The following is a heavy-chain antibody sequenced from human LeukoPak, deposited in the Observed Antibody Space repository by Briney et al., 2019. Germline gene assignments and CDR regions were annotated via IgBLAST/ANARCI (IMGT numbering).Heavy chain of an antibody. CDR1: GFTFSSCA. J-gene: IGHJ5*02. CDR2: ISDSGGST. CDR3: ARAVDFWSGYPQPNWFDP. V-gene: IGHV3-23*01. Sequence: GGSLRLSCAASGFTFSSCAMSWVRQAPGKGLEWVSAISDSGGSTYNADSVKGRFTISRDNSENTLYLQMNSLRAEDTAVYYCARAVDFWSGYPQPNWFDPWGQGTLVTVSS. D-gene: IGHD3-3*01.